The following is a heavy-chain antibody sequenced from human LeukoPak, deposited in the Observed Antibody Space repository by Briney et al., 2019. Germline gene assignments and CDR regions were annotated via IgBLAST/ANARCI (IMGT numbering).Heavy chain of an antibody. Sequence: PGGSLRLSCTTSGFTFSGYGMHWVRQSPGKGLEWVAYMRNDGSTEYYAESVKGRFTISRDNSKNTLYLAMNSLRREDTAVYYCAKGYDSSGFYLDSWGQGTLVTVSS. CDR1: GFTFSGYG. V-gene: IGHV3-30*02. J-gene: IGHJ4*02. CDR2: MRNDGSTE. CDR3: AKGYDSSGFYLDS. D-gene: IGHD3-22*01.